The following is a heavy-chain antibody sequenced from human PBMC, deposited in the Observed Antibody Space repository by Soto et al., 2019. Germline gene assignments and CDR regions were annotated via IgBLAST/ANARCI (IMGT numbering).Heavy chain of an antibody. Sequence: PSETLSLTCTVSGGSISSYYWSWIRQPPGKGLEWIGYIYYSGSTNYNPSLKSRVTISVDTSKNQFSLKLSSVTAADTAVYYCARHEYGDYYFDYWGKGTLVTVSS. CDR1: GGSISSYY. V-gene: IGHV4-59*08. J-gene: IGHJ4*02. CDR2: IYYSGST. CDR3: ARHEYGDYYFDY. D-gene: IGHD4-17*01.